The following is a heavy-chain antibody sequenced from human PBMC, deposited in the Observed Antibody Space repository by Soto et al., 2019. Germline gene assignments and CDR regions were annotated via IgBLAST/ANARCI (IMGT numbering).Heavy chain of an antibody. D-gene: IGHD2-2*01. CDR3: AKDVDIVVVPAAPNDAFDI. V-gene: IGHV3-23*01. CDR1: GFTFSSYA. J-gene: IGHJ3*02. CDR2: ISGSGGST. Sequence: GGFLRLSCAASGFTFSSYAMSWVRQAPGKGLEWVSAISGSGGSTYYADSVKGRFTISRDNSKNTLYLQMNSLRAEDTAVYYWAKDVDIVVVPAAPNDAFDIWGQGTMVTVSS.